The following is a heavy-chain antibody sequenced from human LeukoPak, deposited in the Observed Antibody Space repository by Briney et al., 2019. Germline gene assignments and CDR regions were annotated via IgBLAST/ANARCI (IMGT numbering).Heavy chain of an antibody. J-gene: IGHJ6*03. CDR2: IIPIFGTA. CDR3: AGPRERYQLMGAYYYYMDV. Sequence: SVKVSCKASGGTFSSYAISWVRQAPGQGLEWMGGIIPIFGTANYAQKFQGRVTITAVESTSTAYMELSSLRSEDTAVYYCAGPRERYQLMGAYYYYMDVWGKGTTVTVSS. V-gene: IGHV1-69*01. D-gene: IGHD2-2*01. CDR1: GGTFSSYA.